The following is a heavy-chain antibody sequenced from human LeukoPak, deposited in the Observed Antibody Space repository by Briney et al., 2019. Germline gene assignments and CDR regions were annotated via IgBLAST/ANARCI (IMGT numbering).Heavy chain of an antibody. Sequence: GGSLRLSCAASGFTFDDYAMHWVRQAPGKGLEWVSGISWNSGSIGYADSVKGRFTISRDNAKNSLYLQMNSLRAEDTALYYCATGIAVAAWGQGTLVTVSS. CDR2: ISWNSGSI. CDR3: ATGIAVAA. D-gene: IGHD6-19*01. J-gene: IGHJ5*02. CDR1: GFTFDDYA. V-gene: IGHV3-9*01.